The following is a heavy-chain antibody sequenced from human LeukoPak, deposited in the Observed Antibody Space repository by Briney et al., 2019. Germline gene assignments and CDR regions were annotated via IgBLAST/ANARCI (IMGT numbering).Heavy chain of an antibody. J-gene: IGHJ4*02. CDR2: IRYDGINK. Sequence: GGSLRLSCGASGFSFNYYAMYWVRQAPGKGLGWVALIRYDGINKYYADSVKGRFIISRDNSEKTLYLQMNSLRAEDTAVYYCAKEGPWGMGSGFDYWGQGTLVTISS. CDR1: GFSFNYYA. V-gene: IGHV3-30*02. CDR3: AKEGPWGMGSGFDY. D-gene: IGHD3-16*01.